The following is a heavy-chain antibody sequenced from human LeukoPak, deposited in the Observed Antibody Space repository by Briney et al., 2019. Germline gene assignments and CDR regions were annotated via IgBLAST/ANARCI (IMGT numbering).Heavy chain of an antibody. CDR2: IYYSGNT. J-gene: IGHJ4*02. V-gene: IGHV4-39*07. CDR3: AGEASSAYCPYYFDC. CDR1: CRSISSSSDY. D-gene: IGHD2-15*01. Sequence: SDTLSLTYTLSCRSISSSSDYWAWIRQPPGKGLEWIGIIYYSGNTHSTPSLKRRVTISVETSNHQFSLKLSSVTAADTAVYYWAGEASSAYCPYYFDCWGQGTLVTVSS.